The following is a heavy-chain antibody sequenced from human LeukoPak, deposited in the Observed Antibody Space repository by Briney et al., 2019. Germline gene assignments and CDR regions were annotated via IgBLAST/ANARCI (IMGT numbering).Heavy chain of an antibody. D-gene: IGHD2-15*01. V-gene: IGHV3-23*01. CDR3: ARDRYCSGGSCYDVMGY. Sequence: PGGSLRLSCAASGFTFSSYAMSWVRQAPGKGLEWVSAISGSGGSTYYADSVKGRFTISRDNAKNSLYLQMNSLRAEDTAVYYCARDRYCSGGSCYDVMGYWGQGTLVTVSS. J-gene: IGHJ4*02. CDR1: GFTFSSYA. CDR2: ISGSGGST.